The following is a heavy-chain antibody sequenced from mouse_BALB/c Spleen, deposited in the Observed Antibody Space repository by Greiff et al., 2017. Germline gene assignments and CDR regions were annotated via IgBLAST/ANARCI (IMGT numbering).Heavy chain of an antibody. J-gene: IGHJ2*01. V-gene: IGHV14-3*02. CDR2: IDPANGNT. CDR3: ARKAVTYYFDY. CDR1: GFNIKDTY. D-gene: IGHD2-2*01. Sequence: EVQLQESGAELVKPGASVKLSCTASGFNIKDTYMHWVKQRPEQGLEWIGRIDPANGNTKYDPKFQGKATITADTSSNTAYLQLSSLTSEDTAVYYCARKAVTYYFDYWGQGTTLTVSS.